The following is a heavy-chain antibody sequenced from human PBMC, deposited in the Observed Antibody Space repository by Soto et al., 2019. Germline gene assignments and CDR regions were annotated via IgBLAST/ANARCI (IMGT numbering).Heavy chain of an antibody. Sequence: PSETLSLTCTVSGVSITPYYWTWIRHPPGKGLEWIGYVYHTGNTYYNPSLKSRVTISLDTSKNQVSLRLKSVTAADTAVNYCAREQYNWKLWGQGTLVTVPQ. CDR2: VYHTGNT. CDR3: AREQYNWKL. CDR1: GVSITPYY. D-gene: IGHD1-20*01. J-gene: IGHJ4*02. V-gene: IGHV4-59*01.